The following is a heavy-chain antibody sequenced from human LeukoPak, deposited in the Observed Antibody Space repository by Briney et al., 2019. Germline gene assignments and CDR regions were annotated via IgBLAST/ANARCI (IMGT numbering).Heavy chain of an antibody. CDR1: GFTFSSYS. CDR3: ARDKDDYGSGNHWFDP. V-gene: IGHV3-48*01. Sequence: PGGSLRLSCAASGFTFSSYSMNWVRQAPGKGLEWVSYISSSSSTIYYADSVKGRFTISRDNAKNSLYLQMNSLRAEDTAVYYCARDKDDYGSGNHWFDPWGQGTLVTVSS. CDR2: ISSSSSTI. D-gene: IGHD3-10*01. J-gene: IGHJ5*02.